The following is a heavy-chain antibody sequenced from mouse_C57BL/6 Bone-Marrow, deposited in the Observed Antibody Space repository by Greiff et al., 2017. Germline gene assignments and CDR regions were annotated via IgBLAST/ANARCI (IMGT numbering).Heavy chain of an antibody. CDR3: AKHMGLSYDYEGYYAMDY. D-gene: IGHD2-4*01. Sequence: QVQLQQSGPGLVAPSQSLSITCTVSGFSLTSYGVDWVRQPPGKGLEWLGVIWGGGSTNYNSALMSRLSISKDNSKSQVFLKMNSLQTDDTAMYYCAKHMGLSYDYEGYYAMDYWGQGTSVTVSS. CDR2: IWGGGST. J-gene: IGHJ4*01. CDR1: GFSLTSYG. V-gene: IGHV2-9*01.